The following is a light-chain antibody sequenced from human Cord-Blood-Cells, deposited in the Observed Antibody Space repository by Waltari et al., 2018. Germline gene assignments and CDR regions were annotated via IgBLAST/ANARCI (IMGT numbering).Light chain of an antibody. V-gene: IGKV4-1*01. CDR1: QSDLYSSNNKNY. CDR2: WAS. J-gene: IGKJ2*01. Sequence: DIVMTQSPDSLAASLGERATINCKSSQSDLYSSNNKNYLAWYQQKPGQPPKLLIYWASTRESGVPDRFSGSGSGTDFTLTISSLQAEDVAVYYCQQYYSTPYTFGQGTKLEIK. CDR3: QQYYSTPYT.